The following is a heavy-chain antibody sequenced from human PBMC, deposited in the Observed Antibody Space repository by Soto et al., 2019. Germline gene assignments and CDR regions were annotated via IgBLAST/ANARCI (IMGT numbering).Heavy chain of an antibody. CDR1: GFPFSAYG. V-gene: IGHV3-33*01. CDR2: IWIDGSSR. D-gene: IGHD3-10*01. J-gene: IGHJ6*02. Sequence: RRLSCAASGFPFSAYGMHWVRQAPGKGLECVASIWIDGSSRHYAESLQGRFTISRDDSNNTLDLQMNSLRSDDTAVYYCARDRGGKGMFLGMDVWGQGTTVTVSS. CDR3: ARDRGGKGMFLGMDV.